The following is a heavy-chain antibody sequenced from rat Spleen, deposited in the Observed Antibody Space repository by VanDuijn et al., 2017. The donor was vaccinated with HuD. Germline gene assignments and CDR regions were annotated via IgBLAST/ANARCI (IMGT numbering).Heavy chain of an antibody. Sequence: EVQLVESGGGLVQPGRSMKLSCAVSGFTFSNYYMAWVRQAPTKGLEWVASINTGGVNTYYRGSVKGRFTISRDNAKSTLYLQMDSLRSEDTATYYCVRLPYYYDGSYYYYFDYWGQGVMVTVSS. CDR3: VRLPYYYDGSYYYYFDY. CDR1: GFTFSNYY. D-gene: IGHD1-12*02. J-gene: IGHJ2*01. CDR2: INTGGVNT. V-gene: IGHV5-25*01.